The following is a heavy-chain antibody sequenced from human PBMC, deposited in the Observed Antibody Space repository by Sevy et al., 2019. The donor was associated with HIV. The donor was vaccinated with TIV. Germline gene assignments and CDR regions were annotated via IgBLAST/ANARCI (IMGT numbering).Heavy chain of an antibody. CDR3: AKRRSLAGAFDI. J-gene: IGHJ3*02. CDR2: ISGSGGST. Sequence: GGSLRLACAASGFTFSSYAMSWVRQAPGKGLEWVSAISGSGGSTYYADSVKDRFTISRDNSKNTLYLQMNSLRAEDTAVYYCAKRRSLAGAFDIWVQGTMVTVSS. CDR1: GFTFSSYA. V-gene: IGHV3-23*01. D-gene: IGHD6-25*01.